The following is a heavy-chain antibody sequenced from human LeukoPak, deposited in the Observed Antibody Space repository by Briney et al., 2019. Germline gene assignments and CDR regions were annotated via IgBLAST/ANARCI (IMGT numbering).Heavy chain of an antibody. J-gene: IGHJ3*02. Sequence: GGSLRLSCAASGFTFSNAWMSWVRQAPGKGLEWVGRIKSKTDGGTTDYAAPVKGRFTISRDDSKNTLYLQMNSLKTEDTAVYYCTTHPKIYDFWSGYYLDAFDIWGQGTMVTVSS. D-gene: IGHD3-3*01. V-gene: IGHV3-15*01. CDR2: IKSKTDGGTT. CDR1: GFTFSNAW. CDR3: TTHPKIYDFWSGYYLDAFDI.